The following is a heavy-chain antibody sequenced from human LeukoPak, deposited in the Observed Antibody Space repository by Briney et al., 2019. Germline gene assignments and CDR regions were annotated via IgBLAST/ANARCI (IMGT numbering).Heavy chain of an antibody. CDR3: ARDRGEYSYDQTWDY. CDR2: IIPIFGTA. V-gene: IGHV1-69*05. J-gene: IGHJ4*02. CDR1: GGTFSSYA. Sequence: GASVKVSCKASGGTFSSYAISWVRQAPGQGLEWMGRIIPIFGTANYAQKFQGRVTITTDESTSTAYMELSSLRSEDTAVYYCARDRGEYSYDQTWDYWGQGTRVTVSS. D-gene: IGHD5-18*01.